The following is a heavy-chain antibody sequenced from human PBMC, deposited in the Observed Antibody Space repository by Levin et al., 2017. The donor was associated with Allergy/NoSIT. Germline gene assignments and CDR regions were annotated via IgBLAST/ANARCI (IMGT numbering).Heavy chain of an antibody. Sequence: AGGSLRLSCAASGFTFSSYGMHWVRQAPGKGLEWVAVIWYDGSNKYYADSVKGRFTISRDNSKNTLYLQMNSLRAEDTAVYYCARDRDSSGWIYYYYYYGMDVWGQGTTVTVSS. CDR2: IWYDGSNK. CDR3: ARDRDSSGWIYYYYYYGMDV. CDR1: GFTFSSYG. D-gene: IGHD6-19*01. J-gene: IGHJ6*02. V-gene: IGHV3-33*01.